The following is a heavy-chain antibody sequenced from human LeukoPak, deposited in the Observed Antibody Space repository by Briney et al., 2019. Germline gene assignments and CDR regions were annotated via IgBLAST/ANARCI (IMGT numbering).Heavy chain of an antibody. CDR3: ARDPPGIAASVSGG. CDR1: GFTFSSYW. CDR2: INSDGSST. Sequence: PGGSLRHSCAASGFTFSSYWMHWVRQAPGKGLVWVSRINSDGSSTSYADSVKGRFTISRDNSKNTLYLQMSSLRVEDTAVYYCARDPPGIAASVSGGWGQGTLVTVSS. D-gene: IGHD6-13*01. J-gene: IGHJ1*01. V-gene: IGHV3-74*01.